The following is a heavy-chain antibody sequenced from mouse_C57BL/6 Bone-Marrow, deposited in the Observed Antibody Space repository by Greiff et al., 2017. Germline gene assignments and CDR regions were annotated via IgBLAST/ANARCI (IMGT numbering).Heavy chain of an antibody. D-gene: IGHD1-1*01. Sequence: LEESGPELVKPGASVKISCKASGYAFSSSWMNWVKQRPGKGLEWIGRIYPGDGDTNYNGKFKGKATLTADKSSSTAYMQLSSLTSEDSAVYFCARRGGSSLFDYWGQGTTLTVSS. J-gene: IGHJ2*01. CDR2: IYPGDGDT. CDR3: ARRGGSSLFDY. V-gene: IGHV1-82*01. CDR1: GYAFSSSW.